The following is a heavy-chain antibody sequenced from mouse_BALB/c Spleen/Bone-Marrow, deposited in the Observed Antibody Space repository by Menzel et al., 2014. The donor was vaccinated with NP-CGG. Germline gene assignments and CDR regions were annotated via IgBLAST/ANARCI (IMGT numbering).Heavy chain of an antibody. CDR1: GFNIKDAY. D-gene: IGHD1-2*01. V-gene: IGHV14-3*02. Sequence: EVQPQQSGAELVKPGASVKLSCTASGFNIKDAYMHWVKQRPEQGLEWIGRIDPANGNTKYDPKFQGKATTTADTSSNTAYLQLSSLTSEDTAVYYCATYYYGYYSDYWGQGTTLTVSS. CDR3: ATYYYGYYSDY. CDR2: IDPANGNT. J-gene: IGHJ2*01.